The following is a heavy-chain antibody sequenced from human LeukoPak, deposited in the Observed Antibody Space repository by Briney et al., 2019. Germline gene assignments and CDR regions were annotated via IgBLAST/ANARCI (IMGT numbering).Heavy chain of an antibody. J-gene: IGHJ4*02. V-gene: IGHV3-23*01. CDR3: AKEYSGYDFDY. D-gene: IGHD5-12*01. Sequence: GGSLRLSCAASGFTLRSYDMSRVRQAPGKGLEWVAATSGSGVNSYYADSVRGRFTISRDNSQNTLYLQMDSLRAEDTALYYCAKEYSGYDFDYWGQGTLVTVSS. CDR2: TSGSGVNS. CDR1: GFTLRSYD.